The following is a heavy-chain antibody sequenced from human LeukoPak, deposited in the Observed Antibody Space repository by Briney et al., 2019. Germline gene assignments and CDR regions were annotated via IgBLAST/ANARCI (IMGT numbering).Heavy chain of an antibody. CDR2: ISGSGGST. CDR1: GFTFSSYA. CDR3: AKTGTGYSSSWYYFDY. J-gene: IGHJ4*02. Sequence: GGSQRLSCAASGFTFSSYAMSWVRQAPGKGLEWVSAISGSGGSTYYADSVKGRFTISRDNSKNTLYLQMNSLRAEDTAVYYCAKTGTGYSSSWYYFDYWGQGTLVTVSS. D-gene: IGHD6-13*01. V-gene: IGHV3-23*01.